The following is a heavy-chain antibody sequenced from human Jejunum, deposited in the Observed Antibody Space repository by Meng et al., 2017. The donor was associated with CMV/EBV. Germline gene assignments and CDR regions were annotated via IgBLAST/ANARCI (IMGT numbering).Heavy chain of an antibody. Sequence: QVQLVQSGCEVNKSGASLKVSCKASCYTFTNYGITWVRQAPGQGLEWMGWISAYNGNTNYAQTLQGRVTMTTDTSTSTAYMELRSLRSDDTAVYYCARVEVGITSGDYWGQGTLVTVSS. D-gene: IGHD1-26*01. J-gene: IGHJ4*02. CDR2: ISAYNGNT. CDR1: CYTFTNYG. V-gene: IGHV1-18*01. CDR3: ARVEVGITSGDY.